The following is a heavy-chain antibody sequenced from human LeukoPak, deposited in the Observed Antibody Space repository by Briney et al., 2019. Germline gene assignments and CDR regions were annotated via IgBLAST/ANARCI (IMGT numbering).Heavy chain of an antibody. V-gene: IGHV5-51*01. D-gene: IGHD1-26*01. J-gene: IGHJ4*02. CDR3: ARVEGANWGGSDY. CDR1: GSSFTSYW. Sequence: GESLKISSMGSGSSFTSYWIGWVRLMPGKGLGWMGIIYPGDSDTRYTPSFQGQVTISADKSISTAYLQWSSLKASDTAMYYCARVEGANWGGSDYWGQGTLVTVSS. CDR2: IYPGDSDT.